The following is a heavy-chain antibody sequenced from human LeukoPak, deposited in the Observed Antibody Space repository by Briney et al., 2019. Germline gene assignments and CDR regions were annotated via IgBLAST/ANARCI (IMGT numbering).Heavy chain of an antibody. V-gene: IGHV3-23*01. CDR3: ANELRPNDY. D-gene: IGHD4-17*01. Sequence: GGSLRLSCVVSGLTFSNCAMTWVRQAPGKGLEWVSSISISGNKILYADSVKGRFTISRDNSKNTLFLQMNSLQTEDTGVYFCANELRPNDYWGQGTLVTVS. CDR1: GLTFSNCA. CDR2: ISISGNKI. J-gene: IGHJ4*02.